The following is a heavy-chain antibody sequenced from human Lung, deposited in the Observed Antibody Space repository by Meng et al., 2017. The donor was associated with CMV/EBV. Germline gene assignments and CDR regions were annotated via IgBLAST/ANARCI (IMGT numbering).Heavy chain of an antibody. D-gene: IGHD3-3*01. Sequence: HWVRQAPGQGLEWMGWINPNSGGTNYAQKFQGRVTTTADTPTTTVYMELRRLRYDDTAVYYCARSPNPASHYDFWSGYSQENYGMDVWGQGTTVTVSS. CDR3: ARSPNPASHYDFWSGYSQENYGMDV. CDR2: INPNSGGT. J-gene: IGHJ6*02. V-gene: IGHV1-2*02.